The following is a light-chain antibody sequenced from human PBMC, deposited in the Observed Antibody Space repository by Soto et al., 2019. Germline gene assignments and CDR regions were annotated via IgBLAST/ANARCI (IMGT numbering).Light chain of an antibody. CDR1: QSVSSSY. Sequence: EIVLTQSPGTLSLSPGERATLSCRASQSVSSSYLAWYQQKPGQAPRLLIYGASSRATGIPDRFSGSGSGTDFTLTISRLEPEDFAVDYCQQYGSSSYTFGQGTKLEIK. CDR2: GAS. V-gene: IGKV3-20*01. CDR3: QQYGSSSYT. J-gene: IGKJ2*01.